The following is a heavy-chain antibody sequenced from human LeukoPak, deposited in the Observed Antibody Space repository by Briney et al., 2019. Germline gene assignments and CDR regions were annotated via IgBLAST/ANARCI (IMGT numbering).Heavy chain of an antibody. V-gene: IGHV3-48*02. CDR2: ISSSSNNI. CDR3: ARDGGIAATGTHHFDF. J-gene: IGHJ4*02. CDR1: GFTFSSYS. Sequence: GGSLRLSCAASGFTFSSYSMIWVRQAPGEGLEWVSYISSSSNNINCADSVRGRFSMSRDNAKNSLFLQMNSLRDDDTALYYCARDGGIAATGTHHFDFWGQGTLVTVS. D-gene: IGHD6-13*01.